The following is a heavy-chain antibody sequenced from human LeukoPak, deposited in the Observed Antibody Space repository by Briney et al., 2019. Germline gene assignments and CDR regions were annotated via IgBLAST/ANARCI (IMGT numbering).Heavy chain of an antibody. J-gene: IGHJ4*02. CDR3: ARAPVVGSAGNFDY. CDR1: GFTFSSYA. Sequence: GGSLRLSCAASGFTFSSYAMSWVRQAPGKGLEWVSYISSSSSTIYYADSVKGRFTISRDNAKNSLYLQMNSLRDEDTAVYYCARAPVVGSAGNFDYWGQGTLVTVSS. CDR2: ISSSSSTI. D-gene: IGHD2-15*01. V-gene: IGHV3-48*02.